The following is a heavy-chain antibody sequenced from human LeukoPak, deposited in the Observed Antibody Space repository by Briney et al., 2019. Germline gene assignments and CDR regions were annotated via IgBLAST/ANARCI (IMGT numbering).Heavy chain of an antibody. D-gene: IGHD1-26*01. CDR1: GFTFSGYW. V-gene: IGHV3-7*01. CDR2: IKQDGYEK. J-gene: IGHJ4*02. Sequence: GGSLRLSCAASGFTFSGYWMSWVRQTPEKGLEWVANIKQDGYEKYYADSVKGRFTISRDNAKNSLFLQMNSLRADDTAVYYRARDKIVGPTTLDYWGQGTLVTVSS. CDR3: ARDKIVGPTTLDY.